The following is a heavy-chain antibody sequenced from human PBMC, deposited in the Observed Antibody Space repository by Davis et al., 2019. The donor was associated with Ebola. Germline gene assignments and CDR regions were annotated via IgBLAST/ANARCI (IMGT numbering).Heavy chain of an antibody. V-gene: IGHV4-4*02. CDR1: GGSLRSSNW. CDR3: ASAPYENY. J-gene: IGHJ4*02. CDR2: ILQTGDT. Sequence: MPSETLSLTCTVSGGSLRSSNWWSWVRQSPGKRLEWIGEILQTGDTNYSPSLKGRVTISADTSRNQFSLKLTSVTAADTAVYYCASAPYENYWGQGTLVTVSS. D-gene: IGHD3-16*01.